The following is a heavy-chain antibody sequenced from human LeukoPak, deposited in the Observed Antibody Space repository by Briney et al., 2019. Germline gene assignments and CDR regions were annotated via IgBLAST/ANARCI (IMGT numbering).Heavy chain of an antibody. CDR2: ISGSGGST. J-gene: IGHJ4*02. Sequence: GGSLRLSCAASGFIFSSYWMSWVRQAPGKGLEWVSAISGSGGSTYYADSVKGRFTISRDNSKNTLYLQMNSLRAEDTAIYYCAKESSLLRGPTVIYYFDFWGQGTLVTVSS. CDR1: GFIFSSYW. CDR3: AKESSLLRGPTVIYYFDF. D-gene: IGHD3-10*01. V-gene: IGHV3-23*01.